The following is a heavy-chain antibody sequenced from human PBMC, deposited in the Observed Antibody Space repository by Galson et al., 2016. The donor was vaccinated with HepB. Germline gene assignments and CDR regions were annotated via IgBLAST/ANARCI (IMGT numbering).Heavy chain of an antibody. CDR1: DYTFSSYG. CDR3: ARGGPRRQIVVVPTAFFGDWLDP. V-gene: IGHV1-18*01. J-gene: IGHJ5*02. Sequence: SVKVSCKASDYTFSSYGITWLRQAPGQGLEWMGWISAYSGNTNYAQNFQDRVTMTTDTSTSTAYMELRSLTSDEKAIYYCARGGPRRQIVVVPTAFFGDWLDPWGQGTLVTVSS. D-gene: IGHD2-2*01. CDR2: ISAYSGNT.